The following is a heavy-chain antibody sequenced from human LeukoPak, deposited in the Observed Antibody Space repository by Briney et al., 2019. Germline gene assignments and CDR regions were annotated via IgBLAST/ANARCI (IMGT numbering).Heavy chain of an antibody. J-gene: IGHJ3*02. CDR3: ARAPLGATQAFDI. Sequence: SVRVSCKASGGTFSSYAISWVRQAPGQGLEWMGGIIPIFGTANYAQKFQGRVTITADESTSTAYMELSSLRSEDTAVYYCARAPLGATQAFDIWGQGTMVTVSS. D-gene: IGHD1-26*01. V-gene: IGHV1-69*01. CDR1: GGTFSSYA. CDR2: IIPIFGTA.